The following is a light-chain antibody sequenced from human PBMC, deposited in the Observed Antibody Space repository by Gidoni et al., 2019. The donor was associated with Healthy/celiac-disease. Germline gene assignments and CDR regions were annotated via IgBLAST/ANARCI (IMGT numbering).Light chain of an antibody. CDR2: DAA. Sequence: EIVLTQSPATLSFSPGERATLSCRASQSVSSALAWYQQKPGQAPRLLIYDAANRATGIPARFSGSGSGTDFTLTISSLEPEDFAVYYCQQRSTWQITFGQGTRLEIK. CDR1: QSVSSA. J-gene: IGKJ5*01. V-gene: IGKV3-11*01. CDR3: QQRSTWQIT.